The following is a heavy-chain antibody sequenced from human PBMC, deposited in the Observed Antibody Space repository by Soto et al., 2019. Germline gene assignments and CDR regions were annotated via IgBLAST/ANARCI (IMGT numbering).Heavy chain of an antibody. J-gene: IGHJ5*02. D-gene: IGHD2-8*01. Sequence: QVQLQQWGAGLLKPSETLSLTCAVYGGSFSGYYWSWIRQPPGKGLEWIGEINHSGSTNYNPSLKSRGTISVDTSKNQFSLKLSSVTAADTAVYYCARGLYCTNGVCSNWFDPWGQGTLVTVSS. V-gene: IGHV4-34*01. CDR2: INHSGST. CDR3: ARGLYCTNGVCSNWFDP. CDR1: GGSFSGYY.